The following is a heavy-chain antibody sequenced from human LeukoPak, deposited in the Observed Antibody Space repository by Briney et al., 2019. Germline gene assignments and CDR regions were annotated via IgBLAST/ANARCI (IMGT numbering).Heavy chain of an antibody. D-gene: IGHD3-10*01. Sequence: GSLRLSCAASGFTVSSNYMTWVRQAPGKGLEWVSAISGSGGSTYYADSVKGRFTISRDNSKNTLYLQMNSLRAEDTAVYYCAKDDSIRGVISYWGQGTLVTVSS. J-gene: IGHJ4*02. CDR1: GFTVSSNY. CDR3: AKDDSIRGVISY. CDR2: ISGSGGST. V-gene: IGHV3-23*01.